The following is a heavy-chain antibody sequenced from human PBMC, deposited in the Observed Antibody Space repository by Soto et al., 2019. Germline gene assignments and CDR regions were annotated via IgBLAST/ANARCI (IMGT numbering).Heavy chain of an antibody. Sequence: LSETLSLTCVVSGWSLSDYFWSWIRQPPGMALEWIGEINHLGSINYNPSLKSRVTMSVDTSKNQFSLTLNSVTAADTATYYCARGGISHWAYFYYMDVWDRGTTVTVSS. J-gene: IGHJ6*03. CDR3: ARGGISHWAYFYYMDV. CDR2: INHLGSI. D-gene: IGHD2-21*01. V-gene: IGHV4-34*01. CDR1: GWSLSDYF.